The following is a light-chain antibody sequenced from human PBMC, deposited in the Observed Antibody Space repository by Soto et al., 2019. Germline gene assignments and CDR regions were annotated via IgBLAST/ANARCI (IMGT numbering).Light chain of an antibody. CDR2: DAY. V-gene: IGKV3-11*01. J-gene: IGKJ5*01. CDR1: QSVTTQ. Sequence: MVLTQSPGTLSLSQGERATLSCRASQSVTTQSAWYQQKPGQAPRLLIYDAYNRATGIPPRFSGSGSGTDFTLTISSLEPEDYAVYYCQQRQMWHITFGQRTLLEIK. CDR3: QQRQMWHIT.